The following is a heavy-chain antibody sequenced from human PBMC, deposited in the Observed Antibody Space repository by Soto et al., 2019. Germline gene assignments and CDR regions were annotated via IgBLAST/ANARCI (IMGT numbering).Heavy chain of an antibody. CDR1: GYSFTSYW. Sequence: PGESLKISCKGSGYSFTSYWIGWVRQMPGKGLEWMGIIYPGDSDTRYSPSFQGPVTISADKSISTAYLQWSSLKASDTAMYYCARHTPYYDILTGYWSGFGTYYYGMDVWGQGTTVTVSS. CDR2: IYPGDSDT. CDR3: ARHTPYYDILTGYWSGFGTYYYGMDV. J-gene: IGHJ6*02. D-gene: IGHD3-9*01. V-gene: IGHV5-51*01.